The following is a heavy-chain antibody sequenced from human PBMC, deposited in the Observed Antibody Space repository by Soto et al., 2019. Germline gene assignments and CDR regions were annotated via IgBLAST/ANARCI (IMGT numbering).Heavy chain of an antibody. J-gene: IGHJ4*02. CDR2: VSLTGDRT. D-gene: IGHD2-8*01. Sequence: VQLVESGGGVVQPGRSLRLSCAASGFTFRSYAMHWVRQAPGKGLEWVSRVSLTGDRTNYAGSVKGRFTVSRDNFKNTLYLEMDSLRPEDTAIYYCARGGGYCTPTSCAIDSWGRGTPVTVSS. V-gene: IGHV3-23*04. CDR3: ARGGGYCTPTSCAIDS. CDR1: GFTFRSYA.